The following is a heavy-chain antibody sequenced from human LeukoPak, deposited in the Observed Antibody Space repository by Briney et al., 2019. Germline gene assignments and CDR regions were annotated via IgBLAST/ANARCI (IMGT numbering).Heavy chain of an antibody. CDR1: GFTFSVAA. V-gene: IGHV3-23*01. CDR2: IGASGEST. CDR3: AKDIQLST. D-gene: IGHD5-24*01. Sequence: GGSLRLSCAAPGFTFSVAAMTWVRQAPGKGLEWVSLIGASGESTYYADSVKGRFTISRDNSKNTLSLQMNSLRVEDTAMCFCAKDIQLSTWGLGTMVTVSS. J-gene: IGHJ3*01.